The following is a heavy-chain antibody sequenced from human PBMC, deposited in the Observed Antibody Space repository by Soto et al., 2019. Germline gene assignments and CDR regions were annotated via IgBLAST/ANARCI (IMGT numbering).Heavy chain of an antibody. Sequence: VQLQESGPGLVKPSETLSLSCDVSGASLLSSYWSWVRQPAGKGLEWIGHIFSSGRTSYNPSLTSRVTMSIDTPNNKFSLSLNSVTAADTAVYYCAKGWDVKYFDHWGQGARVTVSS. CDR3: AKGWDVKYFDH. J-gene: IGHJ4*02. D-gene: IGHD1-26*01. CDR2: IFSSGRT. V-gene: IGHV4-4*07. CDR1: GASLLSSY.